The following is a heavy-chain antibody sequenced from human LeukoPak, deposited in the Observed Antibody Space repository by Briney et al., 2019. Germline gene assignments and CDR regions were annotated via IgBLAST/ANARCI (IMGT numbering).Heavy chain of an antibody. V-gene: IGHV4-61*01. J-gene: IGHJ6*02. CDR1: GGSVSSGSYY. D-gene: IGHD2-2*01. Sequence: SETLSLTCTVSGGSVSSGSYYWSWIRQPPGKGLEWIGYIYYSGSTNYNPSLKSRVTISVDTSKNQFSLKLSSVTAADTAVYYCARGYVVAEGYGMDVWGQGTTVTVSS. CDR2: IYYSGST. CDR3: ARGYVVAEGYGMDV.